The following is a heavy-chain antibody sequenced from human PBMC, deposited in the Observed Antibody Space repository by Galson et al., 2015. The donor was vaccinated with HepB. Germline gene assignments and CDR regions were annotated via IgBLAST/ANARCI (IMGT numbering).Heavy chain of an antibody. J-gene: IGHJ3*02. CDR2: IDPSDSYT. CDR1: GYSFTSYW. Sequence: QSGAEVKKPGESLRISCKGSGYSFTSYWISWVRQMPGKGLEWMGRIDPSDSYTNYSPSFQGHVTISADKSISTAYLQWSSLKASDTAMYYCARPRYYDSSGYYDYDAFDIWGQGTMVTVSS. D-gene: IGHD3-22*01. CDR3: ARPRYYDSSGYYDYDAFDI. V-gene: IGHV5-10-1*01.